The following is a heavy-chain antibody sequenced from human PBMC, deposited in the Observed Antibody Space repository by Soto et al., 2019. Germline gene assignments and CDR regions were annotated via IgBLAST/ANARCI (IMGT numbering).Heavy chain of an antibody. Sequence: PGGSLRLSCAASGFTFSSYSISWVRQAPWKGLEWVSAISGSGVSTYYADSVKGRFTISRDNSKNTLYLQMNSLRAEDTAVYYCARVFGGSGSYYNVYFAFDIWGQGTMVTVSS. V-gene: IGHV3-23*01. CDR3: ARVFGGSGSYYNVYFAFDI. D-gene: IGHD3-10*01. CDR1: GFTFSSYS. J-gene: IGHJ3*02. CDR2: ISGSGVST.